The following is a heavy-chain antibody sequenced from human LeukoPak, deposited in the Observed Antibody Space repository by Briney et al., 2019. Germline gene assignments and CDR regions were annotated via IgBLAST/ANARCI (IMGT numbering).Heavy chain of an antibody. V-gene: IGHV3-9*01. Sequence: PGGSLRLSCAASGFSFDDYAMHWVRQAPGKGLEWVSGISWNSGSIDYADSVKGRFTISRDNAKNSLYLKMNSLRAEDTALYYCAKDTIAMTRMGAFEIWGQGTMVTVSS. D-gene: IGHD6-19*01. CDR1: GFSFDDYA. CDR2: ISWNSGSI. J-gene: IGHJ3*02. CDR3: AKDTIAMTRMGAFEI.